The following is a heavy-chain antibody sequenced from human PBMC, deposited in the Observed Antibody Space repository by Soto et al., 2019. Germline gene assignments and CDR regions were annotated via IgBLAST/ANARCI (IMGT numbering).Heavy chain of an antibody. CDR1: GYTFTSYD. CDR3: ARVPRGDYALPDY. J-gene: IGHJ4*02. Sequence: ASVKVSCKASGYTFTSYDINWVRQATGQGLEWMGWMNPNSGNTGYAQKFQGRVTMTRNTSISTAYMELSSLRSEDTAVCYCARVPRGDYALPDYWGQGTLVTVSS. CDR2: MNPNSGNT. V-gene: IGHV1-8*01. D-gene: IGHD4-17*01.